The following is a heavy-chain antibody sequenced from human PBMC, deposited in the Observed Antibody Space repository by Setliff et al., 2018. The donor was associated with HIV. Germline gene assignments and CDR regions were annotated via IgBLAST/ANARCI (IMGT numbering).Heavy chain of an antibody. CDR3: ASLLVFPAGGLFDF. CDR1: GGSIKSSSDY. V-gene: IGHV4-39*01. CDR2: INPNGDT. J-gene: IGHJ4*01. D-gene: IGHD1-26*01. Sequence: PSETLSLTCTVSGGSIKSSSDYWGWIRQPPGKGLEWIGNINPNGDTNYNYISSMKGRLTLSLDTSKNQFSLTLRSVTAADTAVYYCASLLVFPAGGLFDFWGHGNLVTVSS.